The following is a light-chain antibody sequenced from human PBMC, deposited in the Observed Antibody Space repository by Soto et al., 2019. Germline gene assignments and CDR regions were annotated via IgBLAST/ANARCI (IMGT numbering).Light chain of an antibody. CDR1: QSVGSSY. CDR2: SAS. Sequence: EIVLTQSPGTLSLSPGERATLSCRASQSVGSSYLAWYQQKPGQAPRLLIHSASTRAPGIPDRFSASGAGTDFTLTISRLEPEDSAVYYCQQYSASPRTFGPGTKVDI. J-gene: IGKJ3*01. CDR3: QQYSASPRT. V-gene: IGKV3-20*01.